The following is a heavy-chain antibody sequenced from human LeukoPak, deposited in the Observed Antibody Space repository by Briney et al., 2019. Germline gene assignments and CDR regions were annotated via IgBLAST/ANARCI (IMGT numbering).Heavy chain of an antibody. J-gene: IGHJ4*02. CDR3: ARPSRGGARYFDY. D-gene: IGHD1-26*01. Sequence: GESLKISCKGSGYSSTSYWIGWVRQLPGKGLEWMGIIYPGDSDTRYSPSFQGQVTISADKSISTVYLQWSSLKASDTAMYYCARPSRGGARYFDYWGQGTLVTVSS. CDR1: GYSSTSYW. CDR2: IYPGDSDT. V-gene: IGHV5-51*01.